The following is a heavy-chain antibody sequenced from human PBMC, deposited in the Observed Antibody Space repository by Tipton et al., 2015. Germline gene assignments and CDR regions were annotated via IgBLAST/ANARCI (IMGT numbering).Heavy chain of an antibody. Sequence: TLSLTCTVSGDSISNGFHYWGWIRQPPGKGLEWIVSIHYTASPYYNPSLESRITTSVDSPKNQFSLNLTSVTAADTAVYFCARLGSFHQWQFENWFDPWGQGTLVTVSS. CDR1: GDSISNGFHY. D-gene: IGHD2-8*01. CDR3: ARLGSFHQWQFENWFDP. V-gene: IGHV4-39*01. J-gene: IGHJ5*02. CDR2: IHYTASP.